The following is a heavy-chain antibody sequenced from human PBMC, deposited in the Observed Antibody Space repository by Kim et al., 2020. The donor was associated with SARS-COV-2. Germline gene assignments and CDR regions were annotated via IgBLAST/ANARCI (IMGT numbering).Heavy chain of an antibody. D-gene: IGHD1-1*01. Sequence: SETLSLTCTVSGGSISSYYWSWIRQPPGKGLEWIGYIYYSGSTNYNPSLKSRVTISVDTSKNQFSLKLSSVTAADTAVYYCARSAQGRANWNDYYYYYY. CDR1: GGSISSYY. CDR3: ARSAQGRANWNDYYYYYY. V-gene: IGHV4-59*01. J-gene: IGHJ6*03. CDR2: IYYSGST.